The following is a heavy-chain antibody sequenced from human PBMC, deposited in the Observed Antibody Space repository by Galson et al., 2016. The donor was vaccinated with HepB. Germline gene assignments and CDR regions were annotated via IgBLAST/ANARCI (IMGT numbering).Heavy chain of an antibody. CDR2: ISGSGGST. D-gene: IGHD5/OR15-5a*01. Sequence: SLRLSCAASGFTFSSYAMSWVRQAPGKGLEWVSGISGSGGSTYYADSVKGRFTISRDNSKNTLYLQMNSLRVEDTAVYYCAKGVSTMWTYNWFDPWGQGTLVTVSS. CDR3: AKGVSTMWTYNWFDP. CDR1: GFTFSSYA. V-gene: IGHV3-23*01. J-gene: IGHJ5*02.